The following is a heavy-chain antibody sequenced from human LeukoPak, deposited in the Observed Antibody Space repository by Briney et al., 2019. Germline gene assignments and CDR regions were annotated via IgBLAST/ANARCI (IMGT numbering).Heavy chain of an antibody. CDR2: IILFFGTT. V-gene: IGHV1-69*01. J-gene: IGHJ4*02. CDR3: VDWGYDRSAYSVDC. CDR1: GGTFSRYA. D-gene: IGHD3-10*02. Sequence: SVKVSCKASGGTFSRYAFSWVRQAPGQGLEHMGQIILFFGTTNYAQAFQGRLTFTADEGTSTAHIELRSLRPEDTAVYYCVDWGYDRSAYSVDCWGQGTLVTVSS.